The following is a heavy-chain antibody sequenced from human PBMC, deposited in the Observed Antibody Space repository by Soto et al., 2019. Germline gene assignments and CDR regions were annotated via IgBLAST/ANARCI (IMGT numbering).Heavy chain of an antibody. D-gene: IGHD2-2*01. Sequence: GGSLRLSCAASGFTFSSYWMSWVRQAPGKGLEWVANIKQDGSEKYYVDSVKGRFTISRDNAKNSLYLQMNSLRAEDTAVYYCARASRIVVPAAMGYYYYYYYMDVWGKGTTVTVSS. V-gene: IGHV3-7*01. J-gene: IGHJ6*03. CDR2: IKQDGSEK. CDR1: GFTFSSYW. CDR3: ARASRIVVPAAMGYYYYYYYMDV.